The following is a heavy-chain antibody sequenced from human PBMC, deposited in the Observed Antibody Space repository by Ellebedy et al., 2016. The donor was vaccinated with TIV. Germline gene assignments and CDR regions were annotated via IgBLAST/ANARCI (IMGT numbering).Heavy chain of an antibody. J-gene: IGHJ6*02. D-gene: IGHD2-8*01. V-gene: IGHV3-53*01. Sequence: GESLKISCAASGFTVSNNYMSWVRQAPGKGLEWVAVLTGISDRIHHADSVKDRFTISRDNSKNTLYLQMNSLRADDTALYYRARLKMYVSPFYAMDVWGQGTAVTVSS. CDR3: ARLKMYVSPFYAMDV. CDR2: LTGISDRI. CDR1: GFTVSNNY.